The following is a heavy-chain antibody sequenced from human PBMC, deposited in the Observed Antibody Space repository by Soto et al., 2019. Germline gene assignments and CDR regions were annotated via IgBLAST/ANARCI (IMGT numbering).Heavy chain of an antibody. CDR3: ARGHGWFGELFTTRTWFDP. CDR1: GGSISSGGYY. CDR2: INHSGST. V-gene: IGHV4-31*03. D-gene: IGHD3-10*01. Sequence: PSETLSLTCTVSGGSISSGGYYWSWIRQHPGKGLEWIGEINHSGSTNYNPSLESRVTISVDTSKNQFSLKLSSVTAADTAVYYCARGHGWFGELFTTRTWFDPWGQGTLVTVSS. J-gene: IGHJ5*02.